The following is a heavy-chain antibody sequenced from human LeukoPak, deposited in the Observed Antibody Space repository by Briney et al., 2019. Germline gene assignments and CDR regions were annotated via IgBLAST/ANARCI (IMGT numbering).Heavy chain of an antibody. CDR2: IIPIFGTT. Sequence: SVKVSCKASGGTFSSYAISWVRQAPGQGLEWMGGIIPIFGTTNYAQKFQGRVTITTDESTSTAYMELSSLRSEDTAVYYCARAKAGYSSSSFVPFDPWGQGTLVTVSS. J-gene: IGHJ5*02. D-gene: IGHD6-6*01. V-gene: IGHV1-69*05. CDR3: ARAKAGYSSSSFVPFDP. CDR1: GGTFSSYA.